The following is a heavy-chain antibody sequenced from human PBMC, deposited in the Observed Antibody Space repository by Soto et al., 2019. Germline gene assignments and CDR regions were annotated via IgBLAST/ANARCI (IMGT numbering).Heavy chain of an antibody. J-gene: IGHJ6*02. CDR3: ARDIAGGYYGMDV. Sequence: WASVKVSCKASGYTFTGYYMHWVRQAPGQGLEWMGWINPNSGGTNYAQKFQGWVTMTRDTSISTAYMELSRLRSDDTAVYYCARDIAGGYYGMDVWGQGTTVTVSS. V-gene: IGHV1-2*04. CDR1: GYTFTGYY. D-gene: IGHD6-13*01. CDR2: INPNSGGT.